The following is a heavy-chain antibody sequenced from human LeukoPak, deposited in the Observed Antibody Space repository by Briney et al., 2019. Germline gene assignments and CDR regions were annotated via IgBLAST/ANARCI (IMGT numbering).Heavy chain of an antibody. CDR2: ISGTT. CDR1: GFTFSSYA. Sequence: GGSLRLSCAASGFTFSSYAMNWVRQAPGKGLEWVSTISGTTYYADSVKGRFSISRDDSLNMLFLQMDNLRADDTAVYYCAKILNAMYFDLWGRGTLVTVSS. CDR3: AKILNAMYFDL. J-gene: IGHJ2*01. D-gene: IGHD2-2*01. V-gene: IGHV3-23*01.